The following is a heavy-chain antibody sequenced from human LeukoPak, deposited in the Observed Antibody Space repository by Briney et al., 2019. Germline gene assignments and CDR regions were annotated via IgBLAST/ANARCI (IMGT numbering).Heavy chain of an antibody. J-gene: IGHJ4*02. CDR2: ISFDGSKR. Sequence: GGSLRLFCAASGFIFADYVLHWVRQAPGKGLEWVAIISFDGSKRHADSVKGRFTISRDNSKHTLYLQMNSLRVEDTGVYYCGRDDNWGRGTLVTVSS. CDR1: GFIFADYV. CDR3: GRDDN. V-gene: IGHV3-30*04.